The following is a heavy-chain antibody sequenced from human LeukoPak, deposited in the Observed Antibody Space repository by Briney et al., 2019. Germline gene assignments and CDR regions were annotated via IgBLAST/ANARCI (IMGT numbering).Heavy chain of an antibody. D-gene: IGHD2-21*02. CDR3: ARDLLAYCGGDCYNVD. CDR2: ISYDGSNK. V-gene: IGHV3-30-3*01. J-gene: IGHJ4*02. CDR1: GFTFSSYA. Sequence: GGSLRLSCAASGFTFSSYAMHWVRQAPGKGLEWVAVISYDGSNKYYADSVKGRFTISRDNSKNTLYLQMNSLRAEDTAVYYCARDLLAYCGGDCYNVDWGQGTLVTVSS.